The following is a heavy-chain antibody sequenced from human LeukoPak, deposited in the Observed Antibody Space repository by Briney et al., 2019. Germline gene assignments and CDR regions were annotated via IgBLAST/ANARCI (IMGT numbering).Heavy chain of an antibody. Sequence: GGSLRLSCAASGFTVSRNYMSWVRQAPGKGLEWVSVIYSGGSTYYADSVKGRFTISRDNSKNTLYLQMNSLRAEDTAVYYCARDDFWSGYYRYDPWGQGTLVTVSS. CDR1: GFTVSRNY. CDR3: ARDDFWSGYYRYDP. D-gene: IGHD3-3*01. J-gene: IGHJ5*02. V-gene: IGHV3-66*02. CDR2: IYSGGST.